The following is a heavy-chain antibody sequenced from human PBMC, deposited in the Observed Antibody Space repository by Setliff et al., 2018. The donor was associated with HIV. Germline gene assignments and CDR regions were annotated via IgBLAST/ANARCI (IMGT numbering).Heavy chain of an antibody. Sequence: GGSLRLSCAASGFTFSTYWMSWVRQAPGKGLEWVANIKQDGSEKNYMDSVKGRFTISRDNAKNSLYLQMNSLRVEDTAVYYCARVRYCSGGSCYGGEYWFDPWGQGTLVTVSS. J-gene: IGHJ5*02. D-gene: IGHD2-15*01. V-gene: IGHV3-7*05. CDR1: GFTFSTYW. CDR2: IKQDGSEK. CDR3: ARVRYCSGGSCYGGEYWFDP.